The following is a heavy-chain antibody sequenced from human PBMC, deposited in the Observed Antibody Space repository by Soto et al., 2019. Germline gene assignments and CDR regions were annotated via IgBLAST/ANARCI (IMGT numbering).Heavy chain of an antibody. CDR1: GFTFSSYA. Sequence: GGSLRLSCAASGFTFSSYAMSWVRQAPGKGLEWVSAISGSGGSTYYADSVKGRFTISRDNSKNTLYLQMNSLRAEDTAVYYCAKDPWTIFVGPNWFDPWGQGTLVTVSS. CDR2: ISGSGGST. D-gene: IGHD3-3*01. CDR3: AKDPWTIFVGPNWFDP. J-gene: IGHJ5*02. V-gene: IGHV3-23*01.